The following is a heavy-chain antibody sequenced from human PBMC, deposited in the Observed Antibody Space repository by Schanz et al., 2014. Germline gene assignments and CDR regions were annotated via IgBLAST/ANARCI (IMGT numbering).Heavy chain of an antibody. Sequence: VQLLESGGGLVQPWGSLKLSCSASGFTFRNYALSWVRQAPGKGLAWVSAISGSGGSTYYADSVKGRFTISRDNSNHTLYLQMNSVRADDTAVYYCAKELYSGSHYGWFDPWGQGTLVTVSS. CDR3: AKELYSGSHYGWFDP. CDR1: GFTFRNYA. J-gene: IGHJ5*02. CDR2: ISGSGGST. D-gene: IGHD1-26*01. V-gene: IGHV3-23*01.